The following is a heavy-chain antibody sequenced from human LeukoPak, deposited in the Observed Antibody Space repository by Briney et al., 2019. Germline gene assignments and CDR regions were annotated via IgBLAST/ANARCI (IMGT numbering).Heavy chain of an antibody. J-gene: IGHJ4*02. CDR1: GFTFSSYA. CDR2: ISGSGGST. CDR3: AKGPQYSGSYEVLDYFDY. Sequence: GGSLRLSCAASGFTFSSYAMSWVRQAPGKGLEWVSAISGSGGSTYYADSVKGRFTISRDNSKNTLYLQMNSLRAEDTALYYCAKGPQYSGSYEVLDYFDYWGQGTLVTVSS. D-gene: IGHD1-26*01. V-gene: IGHV3-23*01.